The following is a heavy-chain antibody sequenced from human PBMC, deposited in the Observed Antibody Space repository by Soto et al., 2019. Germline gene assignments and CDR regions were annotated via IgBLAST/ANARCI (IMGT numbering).Heavy chain of an antibody. CDR1: GFTFSTYW. Sequence: LRLSCAASGFTFSTYWMHWVRQGPEKGLVWVSRINSDGSSTSYADSVKGRFTISRDNAKNTLYLQMNSLRAEDTAVYYCARGYSSGLGYWGQGTVVTVSS. CDR3: ARGYSSGLGY. D-gene: IGHD6-19*01. V-gene: IGHV3-74*01. J-gene: IGHJ4*02. CDR2: INSDGSST.